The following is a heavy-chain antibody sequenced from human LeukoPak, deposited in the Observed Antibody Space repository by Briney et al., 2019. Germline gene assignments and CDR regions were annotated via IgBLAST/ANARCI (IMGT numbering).Heavy chain of an antibody. Sequence: PGGSLRLCCAASGFTFSNAWMSWVRQATGKGLEWVGRIKSKTDGGTTDYAAPVKGRFTISRDDSKNTLYLQMNSLKTEDTAVYYCTSYQGLLWFGEFPFDYWGQGTLVTVSS. J-gene: IGHJ4*02. CDR1: GFTFSNAW. D-gene: IGHD3-10*01. CDR2: IKSKTDGGTT. V-gene: IGHV3-15*01. CDR3: TSYQGLLWFGEFPFDY.